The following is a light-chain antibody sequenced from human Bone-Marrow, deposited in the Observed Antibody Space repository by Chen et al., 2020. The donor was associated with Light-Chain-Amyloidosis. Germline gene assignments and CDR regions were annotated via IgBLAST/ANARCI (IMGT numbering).Light chain of an antibody. Sequence: NFMLTQPHSVSESPGKTVIISCTRSSGSIATNYVQWYQQRPGSSPTTVIYDDDQRPSGVPDRFSGSVDRSSNSASLTNSGLKTEEEADYYCQSYQGSSQGVFGGGTKLTVL. CDR3: QSYQGSSQGV. CDR2: DDD. CDR1: SGSIATNY. J-gene: IGLJ3*02. V-gene: IGLV6-57*01.